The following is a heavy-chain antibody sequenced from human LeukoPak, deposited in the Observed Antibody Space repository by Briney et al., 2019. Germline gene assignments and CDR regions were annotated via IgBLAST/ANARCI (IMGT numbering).Heavy chain of an antibody. J-gene: IGHJ4*02. V-gene: IGHV3-15*01. D-gene: IGHD6-19*01. CDR2: IKSKTDGGTT. CDR1: GFTFSNAW. Sequence: GGSLRLSRAASGFTFSNAWMSWVRQAPGKGLEWVGRIKSKTDGGTTDYAAPVKGRFTISRDDSKNTLYLQMNSLKTEDTAVYYCTTDSSGWPFDYWGQGTLVTVSS. CDR3: TTDSSGWPFDY.